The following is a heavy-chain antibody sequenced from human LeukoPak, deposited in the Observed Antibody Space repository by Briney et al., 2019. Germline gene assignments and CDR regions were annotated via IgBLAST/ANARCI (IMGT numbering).Heavy chain of an antibody. J-gene: IGHJ3*02. D-gene: IGHD2-15*01. V-gene: IGHV3-9*01. CDR3: ALLAGYCDAFDI. CDR1: GFTFDDYA. CDR2: ISWNSGSI. Sequence: TGGSLRLSCAASGFTFDDYAMHWVRQAPGKGLEWVSGISWNSGSIGYADSVKGRFTISRDNAKNSLYLQVNSLRAEDTALYYCALLAGYCDAFDIWGQGTMVTVSS.